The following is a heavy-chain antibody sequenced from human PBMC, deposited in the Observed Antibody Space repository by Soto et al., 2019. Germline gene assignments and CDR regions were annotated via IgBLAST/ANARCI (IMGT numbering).Heavy chain of an antibody. V-gene: IGHV4-31*03. Sequence: QVQLQESGPGLVKPSQTLSLTCTVSGGSISSGGYFWSWIRQHPGKGLEWIGYIYYSGNTFYNPSLKTRVSISVDTSKNQFSLKLSSVTAADTAVYYCARGAVGATMYFDYWGQGTRVTVSS. CDR1: GGSISSGGYF. D-gene: IGHD1-26*01. CDR3: ARGAVGATMYFDY. CDR2: IYYSGNT. J-gene: IGHJ4*02.